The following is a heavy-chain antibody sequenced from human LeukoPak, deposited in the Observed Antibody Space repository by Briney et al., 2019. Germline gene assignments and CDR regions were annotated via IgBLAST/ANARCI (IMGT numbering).Heavy chain of an antibody. CDR2: ISYDGSNK. V-gene: IGHV3-30-3*01. Sequence: GGSLRLSCSASGFTFSSYAMHWVRQAPGKGLEWVAVISYDGSNKYYADSVKGRFTISRDNSKNTLYLQMNSLRAEDTAVYYCAREGGWYGGNAGYYFDYCGQGALVTVSS. D-gene: IGHD4-23*01. CDR1: GFTFSSYA. J-gene: IGHJ4*02. CDR3: AREGGWYGGNAGYYFDY.